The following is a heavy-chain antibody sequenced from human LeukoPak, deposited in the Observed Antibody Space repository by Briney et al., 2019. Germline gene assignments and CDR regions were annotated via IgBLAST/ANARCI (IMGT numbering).Heavy chain of an antibody. J-gene: IGHJ6*02. V-gene: IGHV3-74*01. D-gene: IGHD2-15*01. CDR1: GFNLSSDW. Sequence: PGGSLRRSCAASGFNLSSDWGRWGGRAAGKGVVALSPVNSDGSSTSYADSVKGRCTISRDNAKNTLYLQMNSLRAEDTAVYYCARGKLLRNYYYGMDVWGQGTTVTVSS. CDR3: ARGKLLRNYYYGMDV. CDR2: VNSDGSST.